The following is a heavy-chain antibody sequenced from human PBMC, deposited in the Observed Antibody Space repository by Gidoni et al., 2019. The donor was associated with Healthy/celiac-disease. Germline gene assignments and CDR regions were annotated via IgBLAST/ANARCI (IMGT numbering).Heavy chain of an antibody. CDR3: ARGGGYGDYSGGYYFDY. CDR1: GGSFSGYY. CDR2: INHSGST. V-gene: IGHV4-34*01. Sequence: QVQLQQWGAGLLKPSETLSLTCAVYGGSFSGYYWSWIRQPPGKGLEWIGEINHSGSTNYNPSLKSRVTISVDTSKNQFSLKLSSVTAADTAVYYCARGGGYGDYSGGYYFDYWGQGTLVTVSS. D-gene: IGHD4-17*01. J-gene: IGHJ4*02.